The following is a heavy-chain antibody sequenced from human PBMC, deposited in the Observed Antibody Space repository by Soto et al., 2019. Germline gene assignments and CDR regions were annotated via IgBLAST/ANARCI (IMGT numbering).Heavy chain of an antibody. CDR2: ISYNGGEK. Sequence: PGGSRRRSWAASGFTFNKFAMHWVRQAPGKGLEWVAVISYNGGEKYYADFVKGRFTISRDQSKNTVYLQMNGLRAEDTAVYYCARDLSTGAADYYFDYWSQGALVTVSS. CDR1: GFTFNKFA. V-gene: IGHV3-30*03. J-gene: IGHJ4*02. D-gene: IGHD6-13*01. CDR3: ARDLSTGAADYYFDY.